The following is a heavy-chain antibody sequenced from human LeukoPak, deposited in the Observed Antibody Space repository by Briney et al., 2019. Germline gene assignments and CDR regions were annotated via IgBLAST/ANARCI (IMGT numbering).Heavy chain of an antibody. CDR1: GGSFSSYY. CDR2: IYYSGST. D-gene: IGHD3-22*01. V-gene: IGHV4-59*08. J-gene: IGHJ3*02. Sequence: SETLSLTCAVYGGSFSSYYWSWIRQPPGKGLEWIGYIYYSGSTNYNPSLKSRVTISVDTSKNQFSLKLSSVTAADTAVYYCARHQFPSYYYDSSGSIDAFDIWGQGTMVTVSS. CDR3: ARHQFPSYYYDSSGSIDAFDI.